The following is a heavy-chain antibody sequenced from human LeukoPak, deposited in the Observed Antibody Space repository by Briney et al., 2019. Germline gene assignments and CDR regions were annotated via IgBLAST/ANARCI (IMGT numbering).Heavy chain of an antibody. D-gene: IGHD6-13*01. Sequence: PGGSLRLSCAASGFTFSSYAMHWVRQAPGKGLEWVAVISYDGSNKYYADSVKGRFTISRDNSKNTLYLQMNSLRAEDTAVYYCATLDWYWQQLGYYFDYWGQGTLVTVSS. J-gene: IGHJ4*02. CDR2: ISYDGSNK. CDR1: GFTFSSYA. CDR3: ATLDWYWQQLGYYFDY. V-gene: IGHV3-30-3*01.